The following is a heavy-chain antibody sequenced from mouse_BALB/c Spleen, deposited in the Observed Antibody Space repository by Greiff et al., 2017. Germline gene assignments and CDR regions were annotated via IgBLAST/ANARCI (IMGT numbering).Heavy chain of an antibody. CDR1: GFAFSSYD. Sequence: EVQGVESGGGLVKPGGSLKLSCAASGFAFSSYDMSWVRQTPEKRLEWVAYISSGGGSTYYPDTVKGRFTISRDNAKNTLYLQMSSLKSEDTAMYYCARHGLRRGFDYWGQGTTLTVSS. CDR2: ISSGGGST. D-gene: IGHD2-4*01. CDR3: ARHGLRRGFDY. J-gene: IGHJ2*01. V-gene: IGHV5-12-1*01.